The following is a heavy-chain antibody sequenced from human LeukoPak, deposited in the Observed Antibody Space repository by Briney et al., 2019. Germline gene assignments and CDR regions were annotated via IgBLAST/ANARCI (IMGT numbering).Heavy chain of an antibody. CDR2: IKQDGSEE. CDR3: ARDRGHYFDY. D-gene: IGHD2-15*01. J-gene: IGHJ4*02. Sequence: GGPLRLSCAASRFTFSGYWMSWVRQAPGKGLEWVANIKQDGSEEYYVDSVRGRFTISRDNAKNSLYLQMNSLRAEDTAVYYCARDRGHYFDYWGQGTLVTVSS. CDR1: RFTFSGYW. V-gene: IGHV3-7*04.